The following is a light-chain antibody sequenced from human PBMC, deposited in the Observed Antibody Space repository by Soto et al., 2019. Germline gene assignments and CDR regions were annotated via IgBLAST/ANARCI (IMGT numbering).Light chain of an antibody. J-gene: IGKJ1*01. Sequence: EIVMTQSPATLSVSPGERATLSCRASQSVSSTLAWYQQKPGQAPRLLIYGASTRATGIPARFSGSGSGTEFTLTISSLQSEDFAVYYCQQYIYWPWTFGQGTKVKIK. V-gene: IGKV3-15*01. CDR1: QSVSST. CDR2: GAS. CDR3: QQYIYWPWT.